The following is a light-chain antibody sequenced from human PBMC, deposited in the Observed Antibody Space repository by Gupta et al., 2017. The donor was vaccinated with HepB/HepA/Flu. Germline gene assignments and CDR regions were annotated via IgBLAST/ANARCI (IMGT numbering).Light chain of an antibody. V-gene: IGKV3-11*01. CDR2: DAS. CDR1: QSVNNY. CDR3: QQRGDWPLCS. Sequence: EIVLTQSPGTLSLSPGERATLSCRASQSVNNYLAWYQQKPGQAPRLLIYDASNRATGIPARFSGSGSGTDXTLTISXLKPEDFAVYYCQQRGDWPLCSFGXGTKLEIK. J-gene: IGKJ2*04.